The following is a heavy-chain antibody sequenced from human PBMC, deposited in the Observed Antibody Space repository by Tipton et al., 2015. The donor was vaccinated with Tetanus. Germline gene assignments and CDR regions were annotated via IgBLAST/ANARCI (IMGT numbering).Heavy chain of an antibody. Sequence: GSLRLSCVASGFDFGRYAMSWVRQAPGKGLEWVSAISISGASTYYADSVKGRFTISRDISKNTLYLQMDSLRADDTALYYCAKDAGKRQYYFDYWGQGALVTVSS. V-gene: IGHV3-23*01. D-gene: IGHD1-26*01. CDR1: GFDFGRYA. J-gene: IGHJ4*02. CDR2: ISISGAST. CDR3: AKDAGKRQYYFDY.